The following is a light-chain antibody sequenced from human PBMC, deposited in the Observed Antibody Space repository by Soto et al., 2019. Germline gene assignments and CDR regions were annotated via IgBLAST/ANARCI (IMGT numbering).Light chain of an antibody. CDR2: GAS. Sequence: ETVMTQSPDTLSVSPGESATLSCRASQAVSTNLAWFHHKPGQTPRLVLYGASKRATGIPARFSGSGSGRHFTLTISSLQSEDFGVYYCQHYNNWPPYSFGQGTKVEIK. CDR1: QAVSTN. V-gene: IGKV3-15*01. CDR3: QHYNNWPPYS. J-gene: IGKJ2*03.